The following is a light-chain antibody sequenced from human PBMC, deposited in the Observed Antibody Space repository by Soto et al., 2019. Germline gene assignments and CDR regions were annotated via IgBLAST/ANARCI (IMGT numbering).Light chain of an antibody. J-gene: IGLJ1*01. V-gene: IGLV2-14*01. CDR3: CSYAGSSLYV. CDR1: SSDVGGYNY. CDR2: EVS. Sequence: QSVLTQPASVSGSPGQSITISCTGTSSDVGGYNYVSWDQQHPGKAPKLMIYEVSNRPSGVSNRFSGSKSGNTASLTISGLQAEDEADYYCCSYAGSSLYVFGTGTKVTVL.